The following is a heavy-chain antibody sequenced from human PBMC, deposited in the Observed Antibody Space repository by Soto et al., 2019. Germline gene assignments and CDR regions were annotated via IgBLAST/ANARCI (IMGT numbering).Heavy chain of an antibody. CDR2: IKSKTDGGTT. D-gene: IGHD3-22*01. CDR3: TTDSYITMIVVRIDY. J-gene: IGHJ4*01. V-gene: IGHV3-15*07. Sequence: GGSLRLSCAASGFAFDNAWINWVRQAPGKGLEWVGRIKSKTDGGTTDFAAPVRGRFAISRDDSKNMVYMQMNSLKTEDTAVYYCTTDSYITMIVVRIDYWGHGTLVTVSS. CDR1: GFAFDNAW.